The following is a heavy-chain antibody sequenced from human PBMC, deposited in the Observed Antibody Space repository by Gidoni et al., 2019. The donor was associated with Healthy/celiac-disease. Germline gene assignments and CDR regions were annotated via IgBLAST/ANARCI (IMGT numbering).Heavy chain of an antibody. CDR1: GFTFGGSD. J-gene: IGHJ4*02. CDR2: IRSKANSYAT. V-gene: IGHV3-73*02. D-gene: IGHD3-22*01. CDR3: TRLGDYYDSSGYYSRFDY. Sequence: EVPLVESGGGLVQPGGSLKLSGAASGFTFGGSDMRWVRQASGKGLEWVVRIRSKANSYATAYAASVKGRFTISRDDSKNTAYLQMNSLKTEDTAVYYCTRLGDYYDSSGYYSRFDYWGQGTLVTVSS.